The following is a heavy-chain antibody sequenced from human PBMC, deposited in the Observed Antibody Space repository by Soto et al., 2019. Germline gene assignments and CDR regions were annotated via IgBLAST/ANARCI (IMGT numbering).Heavy chain of an antibody. V-gene: IGHV4-39*01. J-gene: IGHJ4*02. CDR1: GGSISRSGYH. Sequence: QLQLQESGPGLVKPSETLSLTCSVSGGSISRSGYHWGWIRQPPGKGLEGIGSISDSGTTYYSSSLKSRVTISVDTSKNQLSLKLSSVTAADTAVYYCTRQYDYWGQGTLVTVSS. CDR3: TRQYDY. CDR2: ISDSGTT.